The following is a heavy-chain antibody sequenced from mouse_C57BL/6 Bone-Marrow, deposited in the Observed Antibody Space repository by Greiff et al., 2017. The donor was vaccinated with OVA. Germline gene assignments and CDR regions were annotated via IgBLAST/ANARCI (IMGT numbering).Heavy chain of an antibody. Sequence: EVQLQQSGPELVKPGASVKISCKASGYTFTDYYMNWVKQSHGKSLEWIGDINPNNGGTSYNQKFKGKATLTVDKSSSTAYMELRSLTSEDSAVYYCRQLRLRNAYWGQGTLVTVSA. J-gene: IGHJ3*01. D-gene: IGHD3-2*02. CDR1: GYTFTDYY. CDR2: INPNNGGT. CDR3: RQLRLRNAY. V-gene: IGHV1-26*01.